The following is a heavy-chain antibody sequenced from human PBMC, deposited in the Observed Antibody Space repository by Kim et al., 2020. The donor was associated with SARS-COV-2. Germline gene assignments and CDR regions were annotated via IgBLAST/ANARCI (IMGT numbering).Heavy chain of an antibody. J-gene: IGHJ6*02. CDR1: GGSVSSGSYY. CDR2: IYYSGST. Sequence: SETLSLTCTVSGGSVSSGSYYWSWIRQPPGKGLEWIGYIYYSGSTNYNPSLKSRVTISVDTSKNQFSLKLSSVTAADTAVYYCASYRNLGYSYGYGHYGMDVWGQGTTVTVSS. CDR3: ASYRNLGYSYGYGHYGMDV. V-gene: IGHV4-61*01. D-gene: IGHD5-18*01.